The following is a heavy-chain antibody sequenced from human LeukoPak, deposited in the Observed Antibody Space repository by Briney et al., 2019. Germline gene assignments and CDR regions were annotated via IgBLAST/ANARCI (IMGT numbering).Heavy chain of an antibody. Sequence: GASVKVSCKASGYTFTSYYMHWVRQAPGQGLEWMGWISAYNGNTNYAQKLQGRVTMTTDTSTSTAYMELRSLRSDDTAVYYCARGYTYGDYPYYFDYWGQGTLVTVSS. D-gene: IGHD4-17*01. CDR3: ARGYTYGDYPYYFDY. V-gene: IGHV1-18*04. CDR1: GYTFTSYY. CDR2: ISAYNGNT. J-gene: IGHJ4*02.